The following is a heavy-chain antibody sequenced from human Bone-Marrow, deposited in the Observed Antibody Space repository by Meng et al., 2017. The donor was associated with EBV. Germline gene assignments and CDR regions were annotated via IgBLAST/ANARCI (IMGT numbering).Heavy chain of an antibody. CDR2: VHYTGST. J-gene: IGHJ5*02. CDR1: GDSIRSFYY. CDR3: ARPFPSWQSPRLDPFGA. D-gene: IGHD6-19*01. V-gene: IGHV4-39*01. Sequence: LRLRESGPVQVKPAETLSLTCTFSGDSIRSFYYWGWIRQPPGRGLEWIGSVHYTGSTYYSPSLKSRVTVSVDTSKNQFSLRLTSVTAADTAVYYCARPFPSWQSPRLDPFGAWGQGTLVTVSS.